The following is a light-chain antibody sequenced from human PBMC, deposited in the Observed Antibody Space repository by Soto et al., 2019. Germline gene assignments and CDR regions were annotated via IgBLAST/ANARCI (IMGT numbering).Light chain of an antibody. J-gene: IGLJ1*01. CDR2: HVT. CDR3: CSITTSHTDV. Sequence: QSALTQPASVSGSPGQSITISCTGTSSDIGHYDYVSWYQQHPGKAPKIMIYHVTYRHSGVSHRYSGSKSGNSASLTISGLQADDEAYYFCCSITTSHTDVVGSGFKLTVL. V-gene: IGLV2-14*03. CDR1: SSDIGHYDY.